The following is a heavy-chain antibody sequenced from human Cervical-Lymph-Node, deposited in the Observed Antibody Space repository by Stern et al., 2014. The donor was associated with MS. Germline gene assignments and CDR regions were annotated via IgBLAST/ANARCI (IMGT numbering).Heavy chain of an antibody. Sequence: EVQLVESGGGLVQPGGSLRLSCAASGFTFSSYAMSWVRQAPGKGLEWVSDISGSGGTNCYADSVKGRFTISRDKSKNTLYLQMNSLRAEDTAVYYCAKVRPDIVVVPDTNWFDPWGQGTLVTVSS. J-gene: IGHJ5*02. V-gene: IGHV3-23*04. D-gene: IGHD2-2*01. CDR2: ISGSGGTN. CDR3: AKVRPDIVVVPDTNWFDP. CDR1: GFTFSSYA.